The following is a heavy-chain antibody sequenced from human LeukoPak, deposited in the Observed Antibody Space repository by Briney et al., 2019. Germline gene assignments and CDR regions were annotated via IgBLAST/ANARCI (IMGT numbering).Heavy chain of an antibody. CDR2: ISWNSGSI. V-gene: IGHV3-9*01. CDR3: AKDILLSGAVAGLDY. CDR1: GFTFDDYA. J-gene: IGHJ4*02. Sequence: PGGSLRLSCAASGFTFDDYAMHWVRQAPGKGLEWVSGISWNSGSIGYADSVKGRFTISRDNAKNSLYLQMNSLRAEDTALYYCAKDILLSGAVAGLDYWGQGTLVTVSS. D-gene: IGHD6-19*01.